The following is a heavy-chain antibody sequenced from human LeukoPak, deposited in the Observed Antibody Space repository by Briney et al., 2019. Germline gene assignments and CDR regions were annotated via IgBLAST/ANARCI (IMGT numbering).Heavy chain of an antibody. J-gene: IGHJ4*02. V-gene: IGHV3-23*01. D-gene: IGHD2-2*01. CDR1: GLTFSRYA. CDR3: AKEDLPVFDY. CDR2: ISGSGGST. Sequence: GGSLRLSCAVSGLTFSRYAMSWVRQAPGKGPEWVSAISGSGGSTHYADSVKGRFTISRDNSKNTLYLQMNSLRADDTAVYYCAKEDLPVFDYWGQGTLVTVSS.